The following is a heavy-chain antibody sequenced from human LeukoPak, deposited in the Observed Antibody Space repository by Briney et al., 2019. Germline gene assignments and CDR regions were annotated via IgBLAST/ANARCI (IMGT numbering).Heavy chain of an antibody. CDR1: GFTLSSYW. Sequence: GGSLRLSCAASGFTLSSYWMHWVRQAPGKGLVWVSRVDSDGTSTSYADSVKGRFTISRDNAKNTLYLQMNSLRAEDTAVYYCARIGSGERNYPFASWGQGTLVTVSS. D-gene: IGHD1-7*01. V-gene: IGHV3-74*01. CDR3: ARIGSGERNYPFAS. CDR2: VDSDGTST. J-gene: IGHJ4*02.